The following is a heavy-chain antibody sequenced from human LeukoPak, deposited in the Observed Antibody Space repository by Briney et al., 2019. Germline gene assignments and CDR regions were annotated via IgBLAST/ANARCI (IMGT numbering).Heavy chain of an antibody. CDR3: AKDLRRGIAVAATFFPIDF. CDR1: GFTVTSYA. J-gene: IGHJ4*02. Sequence: PGGSLRLSCVASGFTVTSYAMAWVRQAPGKGLDWVSGISGSGGGVTTYHADSVKGRFTISRDTSKNTLFLQINSLRVEDTAVYYCAKDLRRGIAVAATFFPIDFWGQGTLVTVSS. D-gene: IGHD6-19*01. CDR2: ISGSGGGVTT. V-gene: IGHV3-23*01.